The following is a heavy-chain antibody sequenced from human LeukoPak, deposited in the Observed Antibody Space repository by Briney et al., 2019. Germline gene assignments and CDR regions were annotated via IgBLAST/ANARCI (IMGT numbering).Heavy chain of an antibody. V-gene: IGHV3-30*02. J-gene: IGHJ6*04. CDR1: GFTFSSYG. CDR3: AKDQYSSSWTMDV. Sequence: GGPLRLSCAASGFTFSSYGMHWVRQAPGKGLEWVAFIRYDGSNKYYADSVKGRFTISRDNSKNTLYLQMNSLRAEDTAVYYCAKDQYSSSWTMDVWGKGTTVTISS. CDR2: IRYDGSNK. D-gene: IGHD6-13*01.